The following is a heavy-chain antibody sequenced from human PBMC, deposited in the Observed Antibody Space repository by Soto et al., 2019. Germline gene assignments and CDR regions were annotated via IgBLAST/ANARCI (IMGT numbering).Heavy chain of an antibody. CDR2: IIPIFGTA. D-gene: IGHD5-18*01. CDR3: ARGRDGSGYSYGSVDY. J-gene: IGHJ4*02. V-gene: IGHV1-69*12. Sequence: QVQLVQSGAEVKKPGSSVKVSCKASGGTFSSYAISWVRQAPGQGLEWMGGIIPIFGTANYAQKFQGRVTITADESTSTAYRELSSLRSEDTAVYYCARGRDGSGYSYGSVDYWGQGTLVTVSS. CDR1: GGTFSSYA.